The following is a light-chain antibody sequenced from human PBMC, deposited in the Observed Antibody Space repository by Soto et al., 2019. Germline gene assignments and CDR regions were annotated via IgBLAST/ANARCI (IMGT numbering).Light chain of an antibody. CDR2: GAS. CDR1: QGVRNNY. V-gene: IGKV3-20*01. CDR3: QQYGSSPKT. J-gene: IGKJ2*01. Sequence: EIVLTQSPGTLSLSPGERATLSCRASQGVRNNYLAWYQQRPGQAPRLLLYGASDRATGIPARFSGSGSGSDFTLTISRLEPEDFAVYYCQQYGSSPKTFGQGTTLEIK.